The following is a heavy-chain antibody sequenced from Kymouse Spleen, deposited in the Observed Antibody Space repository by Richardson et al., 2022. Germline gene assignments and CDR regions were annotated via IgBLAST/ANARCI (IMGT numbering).Heavy chain of an antibody. J-gene: IGHJ4*02. Sequence: EVQLVESGGGLVQPGGSLKLSCAASGFTFSGSAMHWVRQASGKGLEWVGRIRSKANSYATAYAASVKGRFTISRDDSKNTAYLQMNSLKTEDTAVYYCFRTGTLFDYWGQGTLVTVSS. CDR2: IRSKANSYAT. CDR3: FRTGTLFDY. D-gene: IGHD1-7*01. CDR1: GFTFSGSA. V-gene: IGHV3-73*02.